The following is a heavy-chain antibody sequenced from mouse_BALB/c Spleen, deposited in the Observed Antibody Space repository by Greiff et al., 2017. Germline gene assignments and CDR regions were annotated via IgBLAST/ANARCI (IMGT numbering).Heavy chain of an antibody. CDR1: GFTFSSYG. V-gene: IGHV5-6-3*01. D-gene: IGHD1-1*01. CDR2: INSNGGST. CDR3: ARRYGSSYSYYFDY. Sequence: EVQGVESGGGLVQPGGSLKLSCAASGFTFSSYGMSWVRQTPDKRLELVATINSNGGSTYYPDSVKGRFTISRDNAKNTLYLQMSSLKSEDTAMYYGARRYGSSYSYYFDYWGQGTTLTVSS. J-gene: IGHJ2*01.